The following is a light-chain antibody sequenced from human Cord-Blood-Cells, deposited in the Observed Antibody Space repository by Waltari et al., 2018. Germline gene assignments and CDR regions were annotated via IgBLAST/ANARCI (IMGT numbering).Light chain of an antibody. CDR3: QQYGSSPPHT. V-gene: IGKV3-20*01. CDR1: QSVSSSY. Sequence: EIVLTQSPCTLSLSPGVRATLSCRASQSVSSSYLAWYQQKPGQASTVLIYGASSSATGIPDSFSSSGSETDFSITISRLEHEDYAVYYCQQYGSSPPHTFGEGTKLEIK. J-gene: IGKJ2*01. CDR2: GAS.